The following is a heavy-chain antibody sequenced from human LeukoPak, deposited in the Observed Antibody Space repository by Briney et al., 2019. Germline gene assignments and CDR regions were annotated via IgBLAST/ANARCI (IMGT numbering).Heavy chain of an antibody. J-gene: IGHJ2*01. CDR1: GGSISSYY. V-gene: IGHV4-4*07. D-gene: IGHD3-22*01. Sequence: PSETLSLTCTVSGGSISSYYWSWIRQPAGKGLEWIGRIYTSGSTNYNPSLKSRVTMSVDTSKNQFSLKLSSVTAADTAVYYCARDRVVAIYWYFDLWGRGTLVTVSP. CDR2: IYTSGST. CDR3: ARDRVVAIYWYFDL.